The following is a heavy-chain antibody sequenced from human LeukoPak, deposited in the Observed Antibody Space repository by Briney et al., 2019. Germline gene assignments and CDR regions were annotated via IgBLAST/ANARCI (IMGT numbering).Heavy chain of an antibody. D-gene: IGHD5-18*01. CDR2: INPNSGGT. CDR1: GYTFTGYY. V-gene: IGHV1-2*02. Sequence: ASVNVSCKASGYTFTGYYMHWVRQAPGQGLEWMGWINPNSGGTNYPQKFQGRVTMTRDTSISTAYMELSRLRSDDTAVYYCARLEDTAMDYWGQGTLVTVSS. J-gene: IGHJ4*02. CDR3: ARLEDTAMDY.